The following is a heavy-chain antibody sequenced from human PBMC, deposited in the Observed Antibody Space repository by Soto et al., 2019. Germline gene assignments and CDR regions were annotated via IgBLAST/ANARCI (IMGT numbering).Heavy chain of an antibody. CDR1: GYTFTSYY. Sequence: ASVKVSCKASGYTFTSYYMHWVRQAPGQGLEWMGIINPSGGSTSYAQKFQGRVTMTRDTSTGTVYMELSSLRSEDTAVYYCARDGSPGIAVAETFDYWGQGTLVTVSS. CDR3: ARDGSPGIAVAETFDY. D-gene: IGHD6-19*01. CDR2: INPSGGST. J-gene: IGHJ4*02. V-gene: IGHV1-46*01.